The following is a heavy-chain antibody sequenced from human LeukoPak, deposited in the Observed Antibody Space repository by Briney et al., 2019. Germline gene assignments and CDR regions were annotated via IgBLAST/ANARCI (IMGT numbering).Heavy chain of an antibody. CDR1: GYTFTGYY. J-gene: IGHJ3*02. V-gene: IGHV1-46*01. D-gene: IGHD5-24*01. CDR2: INPSGGNT. CDR3: ARVRDGYNDAYDI. Sequence: AAPVKVSCKASGYTFTGYYMHWVRQAPGQGLEWMGIINPSGGNTNYAQKFQGRVTMTRDTSTSTVYMELSSLKSEDTAVYYCARVRDGYNDAYDIWGQGTMVTVSS.